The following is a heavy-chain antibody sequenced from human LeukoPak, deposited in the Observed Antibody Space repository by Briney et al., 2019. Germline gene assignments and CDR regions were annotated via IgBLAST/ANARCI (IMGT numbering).Heavy chain of an antibody. V-gene: IGHV3-23*01. CDR1: GFAFTNYA. D-gene: IGHD6-13*01. J-gene: IGHJ4*02. CDR3: AKAPFLYSSSWYGTLGY. CDR2: ISDSGGST. Sequence: GGSLRLSCTASGFAFTNYAMNWVRLAPGKGLEWVSSISDSGGSTYYADSAKGRFTISRDNSKNTLYLQMNSLGAEDTAVYYCAKAPFLYSSSWYGTLGYWGQGTLVTVSS.